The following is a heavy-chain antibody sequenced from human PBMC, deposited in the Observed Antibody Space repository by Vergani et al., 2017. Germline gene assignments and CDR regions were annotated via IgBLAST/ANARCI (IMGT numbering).Heavy chain of an antibody. CDR2: IYPGDSEV. CDR1: GYIFSNFW. D-gene: IGHD3-10*01. Sequence: VQLVQSGSETKKPGESLKISCQAFGYIFSNFWIGWVRQRPGRGLEWMGIIYPGDSEVKSNPTFRGQVIFSVDTSVNTAYLQWRSLQASDTATYFCASGGHGSENGGALQLWGQGTIITVSS. CDR3: ASGGHGSENGGALQL. V-gene: IGHV5-51*01. J-gene: IGHJ3*01.